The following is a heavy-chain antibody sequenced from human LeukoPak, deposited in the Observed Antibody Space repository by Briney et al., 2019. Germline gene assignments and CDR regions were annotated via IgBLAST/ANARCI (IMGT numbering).Heavy chain of an antibody. CDR1: GFTFDDHG. D-gene: IGHD1-7*01. CDR2: INWNGAST. CDR3: ARNWIYEEYDY. V-gene: IGHV3-20*01. Sequence: GGSLRLTCAASGFTFDDHGMSWVRQVPGKGLEWVSGINWNGASTGYADSVKSRFTISRDNARKLVYLQMNSLRAEDTALYHCARNWIYEEYDYWGQGSPVMVSS. J-gene: IGHJ4*02.